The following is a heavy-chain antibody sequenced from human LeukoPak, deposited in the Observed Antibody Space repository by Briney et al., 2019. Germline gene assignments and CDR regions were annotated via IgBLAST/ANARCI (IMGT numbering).Heavy chain of an antibody. V-gene: IGHV4-59*01. CDR2: MFYTGST. CDR1: GGSISSDY. J-gene: IGHJ6*02. CDR3: ARVSVVYGMDV. Sequence: KPSETLSLTCSVSGGSISSDYWAWIRQPPGKGLDWIGHMFYTGSTNYNPSLKSRVTISLATSKNQFSLKLSSVTAADTAVYYCARVSVVYGMDVWGRGTTVTVSS.